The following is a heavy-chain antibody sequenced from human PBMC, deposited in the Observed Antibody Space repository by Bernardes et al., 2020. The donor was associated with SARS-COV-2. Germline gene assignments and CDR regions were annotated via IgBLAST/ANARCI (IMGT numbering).Heavy chain of an antibody. J-gene: IGHJ4*02. CDR2: IYYSGST. CDR1: GGSISSYY. CDR3: ARLVVPAAGPDY. D-gene: IGHD2-2*01. V-gene: IGHV4-59*08. Sequence: SETLSLTCTVSGGSISSYYWSWIRQPPGKGLEWIGYIYYSGSTNYNPSLKSRVTISVDTSKNQFSLKLSSVTAADTAVYYCARLVVPAAGPDYWGQGTLVTVSS.